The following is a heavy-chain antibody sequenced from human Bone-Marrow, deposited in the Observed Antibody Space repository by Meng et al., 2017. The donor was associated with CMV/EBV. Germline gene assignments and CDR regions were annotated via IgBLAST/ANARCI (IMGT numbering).Heavy chain of an antibody. V-gene: IGHV3-30*04. J-gene: IGHJ4*02. Sequence: GESLKISCAASGFTFSSYAMHWVRQAPGKGLEWVAVISYDGSNKYYADSVKGRFTISRDNSKNTLYLQMNSLRAEDTAVYYCARVKDDSSGYPPDYWGQGTLVTVSS. CDR3: ARVKDDSSGYPPDY. D-gene: IGHD3-22*01. CDR1: GFTFSSYA. CDR2: ISYDGSNK.